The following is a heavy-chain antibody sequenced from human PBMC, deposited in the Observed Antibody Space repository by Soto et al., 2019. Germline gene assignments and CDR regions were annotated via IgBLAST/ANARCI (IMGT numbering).Heavy chain of an antibody. CDR2: ISAYNGNK. Sequence: ASVNVSCKASGYTFTNYGISGVRQAAGQGVEGMGGISAYNGNKNYAPKLQGRVPMTTDTSTRPAYMELRSLRSDDPAVSYCAGGRADYFDYWGQDPLVPVSS. CDR1: GYTFTNYG. CDR3: AGGRADYFDY. J-gene: IGHJ4*02. D-gene: IGHD3-16*01. V-gene: IGHV1-18*04.